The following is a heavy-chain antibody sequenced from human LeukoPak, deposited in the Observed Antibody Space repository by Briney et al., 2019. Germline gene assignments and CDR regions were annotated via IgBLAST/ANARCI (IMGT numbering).Heavy chain of an antibody. Sequence: SGTLSLTCTVSGGSISSYYWSWIRQPPGKGLEWIGCIYYSGSTNYNPSLKSRVTISVDTSKNQFSLKLSSVTAADTAVYYCARVSIVWQQLVPVYWFDPWGQGTLVTVSS. CDR3: ARVSIVWQQLVPVYWFDP. CDR1: GGSISSYY. J-gene: IGHJ5*02. V-gene: IGHV4-59*01. CDR2: IYYSGST. D-gene: IGHD6-13*01.